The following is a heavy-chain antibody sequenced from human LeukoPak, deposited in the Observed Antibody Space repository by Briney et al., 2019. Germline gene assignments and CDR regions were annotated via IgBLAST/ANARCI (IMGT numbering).Heavy chain of an antibody. Sequence: GGSLRLSCAASGFTFSSYGMHWVRQAPGKGLEWVSVIYNDGSSYYADSVKGRFTLSRDNSKNTLYLQMNSLRADDTAVYFCARDHICYSTSCYTGVGFDCWGQGTLVTVSS. V-gene: IGHV3-NL1*01. CDR1: GFTFSSYG. J-gene: IGHJ4*02. CDR3: ARDHICYSTSCYTGVGFDC. CDR2: IYNDGSS. D-gene: IGHD2-2*02.